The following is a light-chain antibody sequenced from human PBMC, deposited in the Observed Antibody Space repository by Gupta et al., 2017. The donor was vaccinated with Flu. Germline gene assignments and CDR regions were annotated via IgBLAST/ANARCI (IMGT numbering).Light chain of an antibody. CDR1: QSVLYSSNNMNY. CDR2: WAS. J-gene: IGKJ4*01. V-gene: IGKV4-1*01. Sequence: SLGERATISCTSSQSVLYSSNNMNYLAWYQLKPGQPPKLLISWASTRESGVPDRFSGSGSGTDFTLIISSLQAEDVAVYYCQQYYSIPRTFGGGTKVEIK. CDR3: QQYYSIPRT.